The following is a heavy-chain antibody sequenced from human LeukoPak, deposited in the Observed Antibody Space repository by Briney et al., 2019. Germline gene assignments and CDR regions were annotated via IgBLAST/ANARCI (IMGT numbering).Heavy chain of an antibody. CDR1: GGSISSYY. CDR3: ARGPRASGSYSIDY. CDR2: IYDNENT. V-gene: IGHV4-4*07. Sequence: SETLSLTCTVSGGSISSYYWSWIRQPAGKGLEWMGRIYDNENTNYNPSLKSRVTMSVDTSKNQFSLNLSSVTAADTALYYCARGPRASGSYSIDYWGQGTLVTVSS. D-gene: IGHD3-10*01. J-gene: IGHJ4*02.